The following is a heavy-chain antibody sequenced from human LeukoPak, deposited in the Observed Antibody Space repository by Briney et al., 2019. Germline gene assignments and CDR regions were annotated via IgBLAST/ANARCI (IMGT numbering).Heavy chain of an antibody. CDR3: AGGPLRVYNNGFDP. D-gene: IGHD2-8*01. Sequence: PGGSLRLSCAASGFTFSSYCMSWVRQAPGKGLERVSGINWNGGSTGYADSVKGRFTISRDNAKNSLYLQMNSLRAEDTALYYFAGGPLRVYNNGFDPWGQGTLVTVS. CDR1: GFTFSSYC. CDR2: INWNGGST. J-gene: IGHJ5*02. V-gene: IGHV3-20*04.